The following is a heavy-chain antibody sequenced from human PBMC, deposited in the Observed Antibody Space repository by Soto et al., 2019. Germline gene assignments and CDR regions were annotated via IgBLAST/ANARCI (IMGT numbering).Heavy chain of an antibody. V-gene: IGHV3-23*01. D-gene: IGHD3-10*01. CDR3: AKEGPPPPRRVWFGELSIGPFDY. J-gene: IGHJ4*02. CDR1: GFTFSSYA. CDR2: ISGSVGST. Sequence: PGGSLRLSCAASGFTFSSYAMSWVRQAPGKGLEWVSAISGSVGSTYYADSVKGRFTISRDNSKNTLYLQMNSLRAEDTAVYYCAKEGPPPPRRVWFGELSIGPFDYWGQGTLVTVSS.